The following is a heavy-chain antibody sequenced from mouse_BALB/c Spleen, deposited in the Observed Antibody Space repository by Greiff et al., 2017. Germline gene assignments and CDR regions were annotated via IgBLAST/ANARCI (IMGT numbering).Heavy chain of an antibody. CDR3: ARQGIYYDYDGSWFAY. CDR2: ISNGGGST. V-gene: IGHV5-12-2*01. Sequence: EVHLVESGGGLVQPGGSLKLSCAASGFTFSSYTMSWVRQTPEKRLEWVAYISNGGGSTYYPDTVKGRFTISRDNAKNTLYLQMSSLKSEDTAMYYCARQGIYYDYDGSWFAYWGQGTLVTVSA. J-gene: IGHJ3*01. D-gene: IGHD2-4*01. CDR1: GFTFSSYT.